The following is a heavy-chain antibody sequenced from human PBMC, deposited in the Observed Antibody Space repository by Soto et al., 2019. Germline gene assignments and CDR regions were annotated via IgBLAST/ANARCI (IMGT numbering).Heavy chain of an antibody. D-gene: IGHD6-19*01. V-gene: IGHV3-30*18. J-gene: IGHJ4*02. CDR2: ISYDGSNK. CDR3: AKSPPPPDEKSSGWELDY. Sequence: GGSLRLSCAASGFTFSSYGMHWVRQAPGKGLEWVAVISYDGSNKYYADSVKGRFTISRDNSKNTLYLQMNSLRAEDTAVYYCAKSPPPPDEKSSGWELDYWGQGTLVTVSS. CDR1: GFTFSSYG.